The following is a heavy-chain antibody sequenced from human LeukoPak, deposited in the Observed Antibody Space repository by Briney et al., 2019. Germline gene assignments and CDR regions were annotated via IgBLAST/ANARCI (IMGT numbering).Heavy chain of an antibody. CDR2: ISANGGGT. J-gene: IGHJ4*02. CDR3: ATDREGDPSCYYLV. Sequence: PGGSLRLSCAASGFSFSDYVMTWVRQAPGKGLEWVSSISANGGGTYYAGSVKGRFTISRDNSKNTLFLQMNSLRAEDSAVYYCATDREGDPSCYYLVGGQGTLITVSS. CDR1: GFSFSDYV. D-gene: IGHD3-22*01. V-gene: IGHV3-23*01.